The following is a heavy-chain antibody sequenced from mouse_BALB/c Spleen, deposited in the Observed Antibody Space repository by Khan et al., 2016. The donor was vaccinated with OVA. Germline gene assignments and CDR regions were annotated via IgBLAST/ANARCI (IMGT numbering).Heavy chain of an antibody. CDR1: GYSITSDFA. Sequence: EVQLQESGPGLVKPSQSLSLTCTVTGYSITSDFAWNWVRQFPGNKLEWTGYISFSGSTSYDPSLKSRLSITRDTSKNQFFLQLSSVTTEDTATYYCIRSVYYAYAYAMDYWGQGTSVTVSS. CDR2: ISFSGST. CDR3: IRSVYYAYAYAMDY. J-gene: IGHJ4*01. V-gene: IGHV3-2*02. D-gene: IGHD2-2*01.